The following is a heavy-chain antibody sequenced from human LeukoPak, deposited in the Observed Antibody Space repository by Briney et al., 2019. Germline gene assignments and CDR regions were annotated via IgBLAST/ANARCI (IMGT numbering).Heavy chain of an antibody. V-gene: IGHV1-8*01. CDR1: GYTFTSYD. CDR3: ARYYYYDSSGYYQSYTDY. D-gene: IGHD3-22*01. J-gene: IGHJ4*02. CDR2: MNPNRGNT. Sequence: ASVKVSCKASGYTFTSYDINWVRQATGQGLEWMGWMNPNRGNTGYAQKFQGRVTMTRSTSISTAYMELSSLRSEDTAVYYCARYYYYDSSGYYQSYTDYWGQGTLVTVSS.